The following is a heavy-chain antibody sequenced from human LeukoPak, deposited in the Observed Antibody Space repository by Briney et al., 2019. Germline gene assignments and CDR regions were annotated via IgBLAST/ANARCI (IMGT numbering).Heavy chain of an antibody. CDR2: ISAYNGNT. V-gene: IGHV1-18*01. D-gene: IGHD6-13*01. Sequence: VKVSCKASGYTFTSYGISWVRQAPGQGLEWMGWISAYNGNTNYAQKLQGRVTMTTDTSTSTAYMELRSLRTDDTAVYYCARDPTIAAADHDAFDIWGQGTMVTVSS. CDR3: ARDPTIAAADHDAFDI. CDR1: GYTFTSYG. J-gene: IGHJ3*02.